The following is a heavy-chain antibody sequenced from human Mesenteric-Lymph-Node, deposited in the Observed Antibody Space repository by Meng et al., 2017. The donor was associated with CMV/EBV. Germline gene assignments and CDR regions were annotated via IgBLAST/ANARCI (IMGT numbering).Heavy chain of an antibody. D-gene: IGHD5-18*01. J-gene: IGHJ4*02. V-gene: IGHV3-66*02. CDR2: IYSGGTT. CDR3: ARDFSYGFDY. Sequence: GESLKISCAASGFTVSVNYMSWVRQAPGKRLEWVSVIYSGGTTYYADSVKGRFTISRDNSKNTLYLQMNSLRGEDTAVYYCARDFSYGFDYWGQGTLVTASS. CDR1: GFTVSVNY.